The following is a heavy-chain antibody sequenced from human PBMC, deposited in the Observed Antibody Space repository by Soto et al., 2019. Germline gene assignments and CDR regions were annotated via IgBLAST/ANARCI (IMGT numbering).Heavy chain of an antibody. V-gene: IGHV3-30*18. J-gene: IGHJ6*03. CDR3: AKVPYDFWSGYPPYYYYYMDV. Sequence: GGSLRLSCAASGFTFSSYGMHWVRQAPGKGLEWVAVISYDGSNKYYADSVKGRFTISRDNSKNTLYLQMNSLRAEDTAVYYCAKVPYDFWSGYPPYYYYYMDVWGKGTTVTVS. D-gene: IGHD3-3*01. CDR2: ISYDGSNK. CDR1: GFTFSSYG.